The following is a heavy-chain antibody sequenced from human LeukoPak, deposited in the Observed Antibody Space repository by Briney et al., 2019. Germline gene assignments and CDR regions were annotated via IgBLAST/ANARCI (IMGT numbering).Heavy chain of an antibody. CDR1: GGSFSGYY. CDR3: ARRKSYYDSSGYQGYYYYGMDV. D-gene: IGHD3-22*01. Sequence: SETLSLTCAVYGGSFSGYYWSWIRQPPGKGLEWIGEINHSGSTNYNPSLKSRVTISVDTSKNQFSLKLSSVTAADTAVYYCARRKSYYDSSGYQGYYYYGMDVWGQGTTVTVSS. CDR2: INHSGST. V-gene: IGHV4-34*01. J-gene: IGHJ6*02.